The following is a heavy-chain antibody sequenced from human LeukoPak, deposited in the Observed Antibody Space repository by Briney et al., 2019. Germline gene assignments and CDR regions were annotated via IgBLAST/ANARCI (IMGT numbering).Heavy chain of an antibody. CDR3: ARDWSGPDAY. Sequence: GGSLRLSCAASGFTLSSYWMHWVRQSSGKGRVCVSRINSDGSTTNYAHSVKGRFTISRDNDKTTLYLKMNSLRAEDTAVYYCARDWSGPDAYWGQGTLVTVSS. V-gene: IGHV3-74*01. CDR1: GFTLSSYW. J-gene: IGHJ4*02. CDR2: INSDGSTT. D-gene: IGHD5-24*01.